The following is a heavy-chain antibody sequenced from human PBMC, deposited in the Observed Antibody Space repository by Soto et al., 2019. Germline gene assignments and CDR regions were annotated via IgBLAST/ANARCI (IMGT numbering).Heavy chain of an antibody. J-gene: IGHJ3*02. D-gene: IGHD3-3*01. V-gene: IGHV4-59*08. CDR1: GGSMSSYY. CDR3: ARRLGELSGVVKCAGFDI. Sequence: QVQLQEAGPGLVKPSETLALPCNVSGGSMSSYYWSWIRQPPGMGLEWIGYIYYGGSAYYNPALRGRVTMSVVTSSNQFSLRATAVTASDAAVDSRARRLGELSGVVKCAGFDISGQGTMVTVSS. CDR2: IYYGGSA.